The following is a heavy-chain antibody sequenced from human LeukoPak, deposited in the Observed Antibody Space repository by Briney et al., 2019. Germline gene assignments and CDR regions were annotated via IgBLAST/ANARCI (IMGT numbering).Heavy chain of an antibody. J-gene: IGHJ4*02. CDR1: GGSISSYY. CDR3: ARASYSSSWYYFDY. V-gene: IGHV4-59*01. D-gene: IGHD6-13*01. Sequence: SETLSLTCTVSGGSISSYYWSWIRQPPGKGLEWIGYIYYSGSTNYSPSLKSRVTISVDTSKNQFSLKLSSVTAADTAVYYCARASYSSSWYYFDYWGQGTLVTVSS. CDR2: IYYSGST.